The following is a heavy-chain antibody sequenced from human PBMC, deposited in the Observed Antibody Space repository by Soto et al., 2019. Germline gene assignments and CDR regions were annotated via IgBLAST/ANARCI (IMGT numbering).Heavy chain of an antibody. V-gene: IGHV3-21*01. Sequence: GGSLRLSCAASGFTFSSYSMNWVRQAPGKGLEWVSSISSSSSYIYYADSVKGRFTISRDNAKNSLYLQMNSLRAEDTAVYYCARLAPVTTTVTTGVSDYWGQGTLVTVSS. CDR1: GFTFSSYS. D-gene: IGHD4-17*01. CDR2: ISSSSSYI. CDR3: ARLAPVTTTVTTGVSDY. J-gene: IGHJ4*02.